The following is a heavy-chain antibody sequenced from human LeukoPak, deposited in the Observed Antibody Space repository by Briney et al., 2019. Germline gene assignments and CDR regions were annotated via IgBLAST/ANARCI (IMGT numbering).Heavy chain of an antibody. V-gene: IGHV4-34*01. CDR1: GGSFSGYY. CDR2: INHSGST. D-gene: IGHD3-10*01. CDR3: ARGTNSGFDP. Sequence: SETLSLTCAVYGGSFSGYYWSWIRQPPGKGLEWIGEINHSGSTNYNPSLKSRVTISVDTSKNPFSLKLSSVTAADTAVYYCARGTNSGFDPWGQGTLVTVSS. J-gene: IGHJ5*02.